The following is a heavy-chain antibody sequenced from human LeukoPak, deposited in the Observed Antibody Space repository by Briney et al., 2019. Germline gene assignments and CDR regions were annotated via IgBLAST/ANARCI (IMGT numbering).Heavy chain of an antibody. CDR1: GYTFAAHH. CDR2: ILPDGRDT. V-gene: IGHV1-2*02. J-gene: IGHJ4*02. D-gene: IGHD3-10*02. CDR3: SGRYVPGPV. Sequence: ASVKVFCKASGYTFAAHHIHWVRQAPGQGLEWMGWILPDGRDTKYSQKFQDRMTLTTDTSTNTAYMELNRLIPDDTAVYYCSGRYVPGPVWGQGTLISASP.